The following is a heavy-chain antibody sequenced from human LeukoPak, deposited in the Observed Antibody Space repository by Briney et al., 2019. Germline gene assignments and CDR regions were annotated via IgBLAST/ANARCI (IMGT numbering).Heavy chain of an antibody. V-gene: IGHV3-11*03. CDR2: ISSSSSYT. CDR1: GFTFSNYY. J-gene: IGHJ2*01. D-gene: IGHD5-24*01. CDR3: ARRRWLEGSFDL. Sequence: PGGSLRLSCAASGFTFSNYYMSWIRQAPGKGLEWVSYISSSSSYTNYGDSVKGRFTISRDNAKNSLYLQMNSLRAEDTAVYYCARRRWLEGSFDLWGRGTLVTVSS.